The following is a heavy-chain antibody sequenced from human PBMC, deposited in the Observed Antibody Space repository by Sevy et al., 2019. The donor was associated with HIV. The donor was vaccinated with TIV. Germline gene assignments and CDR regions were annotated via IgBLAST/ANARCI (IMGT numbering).Heavy chain of an antibody. J-gene: IGHJ4*02. CDR3: ASHYYDSTGYYYPHDY. V-gene: IGHV3-30*04. D-gene: IGHD3-22*01. CDR1: GFTFGSYA. Sequence: GGSLRLSCAASGFTFGSYAMYWVRQAPGKGLEWVAVISYDGNNKDYADSVKGRFTISRDNSKNTLYLQMNSLRAEDTAVYYCASHYYDSTGYYYPHDYWGQGTLVTVSS. CDR2: ISYDGNNK.